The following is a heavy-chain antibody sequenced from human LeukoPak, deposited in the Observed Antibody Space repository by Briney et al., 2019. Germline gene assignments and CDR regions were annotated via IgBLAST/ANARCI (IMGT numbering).Heavy chain of an antibody. Sequence: GGSLRLSCAASGFTFSSYAMSWVRQAPGKGLEWVSAISGSGGSTYYADSVKGRFTISRDNSKSTLYLQMNSLRAEDTAVYYCAKDGGGVVAALWGQGTLVTVSS. V-gene: IGHV3-23*01. CDR1: GFTFSSYA. J-gene: IGHJ4*02. D-gene: IGHD2-15*01. CDR3: AKDGGGVVAAL. CDR2: ISGSGGST.